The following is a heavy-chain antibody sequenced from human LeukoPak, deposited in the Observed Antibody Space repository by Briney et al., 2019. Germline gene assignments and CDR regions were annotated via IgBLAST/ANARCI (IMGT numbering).Heavy chain of an antibody. Sequence: ASVKVSCKASGYSFTSYGISWVRQAPGQGLEWMGWISGYNGNTKYAQKLQGRVTVTTDTSTSTVYMELRSLRSNDTAVYYCARVFGGYCSGGSCSRGAFDIWGQGTMVTVSS. V-gene: IGHV1-18*01. CDR1: GYSFTSYG. D-gene: IGHD2-15*01. CDR3: ARVFGGYCSGGSCSRGAFDI. CDR2: ISGYNGNT. J-gene: IGHJ3*02.